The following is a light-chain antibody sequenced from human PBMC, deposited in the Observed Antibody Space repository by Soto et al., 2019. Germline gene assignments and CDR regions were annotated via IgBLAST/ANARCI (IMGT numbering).Light chain of an antibody. CDR3: QHHNNAPPYT. CDR2: GAS. CDR1: QSVSSG. J-gene: IGKJ2*01. V-gene: IGKV3-20*01. Sequence: EIVLTQSPGTLSLSPGERATLSCRASQSVSSGLAWYQQRPGQAPRLLIYGASSRATGVADRFSGSGSGTDFTLTITRVEPEDFAVYYCQHHNNAPPYTFGQGTKLEIK.